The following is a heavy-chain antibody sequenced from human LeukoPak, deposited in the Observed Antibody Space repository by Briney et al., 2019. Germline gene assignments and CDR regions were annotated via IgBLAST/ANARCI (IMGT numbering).Heavy chain of an antibody. CDR1: TFTFSSYG. CDR3: ARVSRVAYSSSWYLDY. V-gene: IGHV3-23*01. CDR2: ISGSGGST. Sequence: GGSLRLSCGASTFTFSSYGMSWVRQAPGKGLEWVSAISGSGGSTYYADSVKGRFTISRDDAKNSLYLQMNSLRADDTAMYYCARVSRVAYSSSWYLDYWGQGTLVTVSS. J-gene: IGHJ4*02. D-gene: IGHD6-13*01.